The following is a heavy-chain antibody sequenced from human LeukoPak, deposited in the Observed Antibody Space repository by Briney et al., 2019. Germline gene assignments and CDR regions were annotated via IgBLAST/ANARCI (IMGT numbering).Heavy chain of an antibody. Sequence: SETLSLTCAVYGGSFSGYYWSWIRQPPGKGLEWIGEINHSGSTNYNPSLKSRVTISVDTSKNQFSLKLSSVTAADTAVYYCAVRYSSTPYYFDYWGQGTLVTVSS. V-gene: IGHV4-34*01. CDR1: GGSFSGYY. J-gene: IGHJ4*02. CDR3: AVRYSSTPYYFDY. CDR2: INHSGST. D-gene: IGHD6-13*01.